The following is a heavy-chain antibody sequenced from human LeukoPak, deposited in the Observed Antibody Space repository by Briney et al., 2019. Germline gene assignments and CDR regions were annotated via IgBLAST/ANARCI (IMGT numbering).Heavy chain of an antibody. CDR2: ISYDGSNK. D-gene: IGHD5-24*01. Sequence: GGSLRLSCAASGFTFSSYGMHWVRQAPGKGLEWVAVISYDGSNKYYADSVKGRLTISRDNSKNTLYLQMNSLRAEDTAVYYCAKEDLEMATISSVYFDYWGQGTLVTVSS. CDR3: AKEDLEMATISSVYFDY. J-gene: IGHJ4*02. CDR1: GFTFSSYG. V-gene: IGHV3-30*18.